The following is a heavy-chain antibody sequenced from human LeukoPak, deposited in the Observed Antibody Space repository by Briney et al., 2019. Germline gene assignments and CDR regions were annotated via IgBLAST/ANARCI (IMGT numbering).Heavy chain of an antibody. V-gene: IGHV6-1*01. CDR1: GDIVSSNSAA. Sequence: SQTLSLTCALSGDIVSSNSAAWNWSRQAPARGLEWLERTYYRSKLYNDYAVSVKSRITINPDTSKNQFSLQLNSVTPEDTAVYYCARLLLSAARVGWFDPWGQGTLVTVSS. CDR3: ARLLLSAARVGWFDP. D-gene: IGHD2/OR15-2a*01. J-gene: IGHJ5*02. CDR2: TYYRSKLYN.